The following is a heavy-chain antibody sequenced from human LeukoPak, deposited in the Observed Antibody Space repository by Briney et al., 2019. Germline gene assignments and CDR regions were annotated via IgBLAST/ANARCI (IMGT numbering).Heavy chain of an antibody. Sequence: ASVQVSCKASGYTFTSYGISWVRQAPGQGLEWMGWISAYNGNTNYAQKLQGRVTMTTDTSTSTAYMELRSLRSDDTAVYYCARDLGDYDILTGYYIGGDFDIWGQGTMLTVSS. CDR2: ISAYNGNT. J-gene: IGHJ3*02. D-gene: IGHD3-9*01. V-gene: IGHV1-18*01. CDR1: GYTFTSYG. CDR3: ARDLGDYDILTGYYIGGDFDI.